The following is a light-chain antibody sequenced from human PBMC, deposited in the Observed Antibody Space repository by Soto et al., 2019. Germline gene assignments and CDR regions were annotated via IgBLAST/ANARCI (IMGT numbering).Light chain of an antibody. CDR2: EVT. V-gene: IGLV2-14*01. CDR3: SSHTSGSTRV. J-gene: IGLJ1*01. CDR1: SSDVGGYDY. Sequence: QSAPTQPASVSGSPGQSIAISCTGTSSDVGGYDYVSWYQQHPDKAPKLMIYEVTNRPSGVSDRFSGSKSGNTASLTISGLRAEDEADYYCSSHTSGSTRVFGTGTKLTVL.